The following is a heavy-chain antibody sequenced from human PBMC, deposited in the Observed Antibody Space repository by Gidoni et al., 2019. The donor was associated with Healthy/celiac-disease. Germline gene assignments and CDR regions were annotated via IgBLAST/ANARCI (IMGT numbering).Heavy chain of an antibody. CDR1: GFTFSSDA. CDR2: ISGSGGIT. Sequence: EVQLWESGGGVVQPGGSLRRYWAASGFTFSSDAMSWVRQAPGKGLELVSAISGSGGITYYADSVKGRFTISRDHSKNTLYLQMNSLRAEDTAVYYCAKDLPDYRGGQGTLVTVSS. CDR3: AKDLPDYR. J-gene: IGHJ4*02. V-gene: IGHV3-23*01. D-gene: IGHD4-17*01.